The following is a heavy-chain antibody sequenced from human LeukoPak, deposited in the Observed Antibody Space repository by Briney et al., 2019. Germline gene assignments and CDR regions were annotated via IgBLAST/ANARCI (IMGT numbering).Heavy chain of an antibody. D-gene: IGHD1-26*01. CDR1: GFTVSTNH. CDR3: ARDSGSFPLY. Sequence: GGSLRLSCAASGFTVSTNHMTWVRQAPGKGLECVSVIYSGGSTYYADSVKGRFTISRDNSKNTLYLQMNSLRAGDTAIYYCARDSGSFPLYWGQGTLVTVSS. J-gene: IGHJ4*02. CDR2: IYSGGST. V-gene: IGHV3-66*01.